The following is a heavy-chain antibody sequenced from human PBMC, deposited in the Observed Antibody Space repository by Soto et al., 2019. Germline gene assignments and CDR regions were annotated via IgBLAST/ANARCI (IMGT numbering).Heavy chain of an antibody. Sequence: PGGSLRLSCAASGFTFSSHWMSWVRQAPGKGLEWVASIKPDGSDRYYVDSVKGRFTISRDNAKSSLYLEMNSLSVEDTAVFYCARLAGSRTIYDSWGQGALVTVSS. CDR1: GFTFSSHW. CDR3: ARLAGSRTIYDS. J-gene: IGHJ4*02. D-gene: IGHD2-21*01. V-gene: IGHV3-7*01. CDR2: IKPDGSDR.